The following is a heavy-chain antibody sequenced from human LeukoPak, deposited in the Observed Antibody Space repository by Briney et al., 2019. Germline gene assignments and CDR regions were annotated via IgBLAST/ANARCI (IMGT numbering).Heavy chain of an antibody. CDR3: ARDARTVGITMIVVGFDY. J-gene: IGHJ4*02. CDR2: ISYDGSNK. V-gene: IGHV3-30*04. Sequence: GRSLRLSCAAAGFTFSSYAMYWVRQSPGKGLEWVAVISYDGSNKYYADSVKGRFTISRDNSKNTLYLQMNSLRAEDTAVYYCARDARTVGITMIVVGFDYWGQGTLVTVSS. D-gene: IGHD3-22*01. CDR1: GFTFSSYA.